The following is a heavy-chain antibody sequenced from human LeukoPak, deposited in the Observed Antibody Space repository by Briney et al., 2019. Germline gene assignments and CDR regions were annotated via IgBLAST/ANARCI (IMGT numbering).Heavy chain of an antibody. Sequence: GRSLRLSCAASGFTFSNYAMHWVRQAPGKGLEWVAVISYDGSNKFYADSVKGQFTISRDNSKNTLHLQMNSLRAGDTAVYYCARSLATSYYYMDVWGKGTTVTVSS. D-gene: IGHD5-12*01. CDR1: GFTFSNYA. V-gene: IGHV3-30*04. CDR3: ARSLATSYYYMDV. CDR2: ISYDGSNK. J-gene: IGHJ6*03.